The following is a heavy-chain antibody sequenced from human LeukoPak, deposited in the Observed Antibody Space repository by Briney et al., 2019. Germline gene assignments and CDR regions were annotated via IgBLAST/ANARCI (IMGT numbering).Heavy chain of an antibody. CDR3: TRRVSATRWFDP. CDR2: INSDGSTT. D-gene: IGHD2-15*01. Sequence: PGASLRLSCAASGFTFSSYAMSWVRQAPGKGLVWVSRINSDGSTTNYADSVKGRFTISRDNAENTLYLQMNSLRVEDTAVYYCTRRVSATRWFDPWGQGTLVTVSS. CDR1: GFTFSSYA. J-gene: IGHJ5*02. V-gene: IGHV3-74*01.